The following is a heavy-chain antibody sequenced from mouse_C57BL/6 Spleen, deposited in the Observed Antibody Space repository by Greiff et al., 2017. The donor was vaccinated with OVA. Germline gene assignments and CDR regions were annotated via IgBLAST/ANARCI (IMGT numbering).Heavy chain of an antibody. CDR1: GYTFTSYW. CDR2: IYPGSGST. D-gene: IGHD2-4*01. J-gene: IGHJ2*01. CDR3: ARSGDYDDGPFDY. Sequence: VQLQQPGAELVKPGASVKMSCKASGYTFTSYWITWVKQRPGQGLEWIGDIYPGSGSTNYNEKFKSKATLTVDTSSSTAYMQLSSLTSEDSAVYYCARSGDYDDGPFDYWGQGTTLTVSS. V-gene: IGHV1-55*01.